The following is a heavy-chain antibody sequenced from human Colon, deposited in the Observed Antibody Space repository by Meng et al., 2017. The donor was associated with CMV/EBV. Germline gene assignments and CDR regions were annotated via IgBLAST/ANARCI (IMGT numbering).Heavy chain of an antibody. D-gene: IGHD1/OR15-1a*01. Sequence: EVQLGVFGGGLFQAVGSQILSCAASGFTFNTYFMSWARQAQGKGLVWVSIIYPDGRPFYADSVQGRFTISTDNSKNTLYLQMNSLRAEDTATYYCAKDEVPNNIDYWGQGTLVTVSS. V-gene: IGHV3-53*01. J-gene: IGHJ4*02. CDR1: GFTFNTYF. CDR3: AKDEVPNNIDY. CDR2: IYPDGRP.